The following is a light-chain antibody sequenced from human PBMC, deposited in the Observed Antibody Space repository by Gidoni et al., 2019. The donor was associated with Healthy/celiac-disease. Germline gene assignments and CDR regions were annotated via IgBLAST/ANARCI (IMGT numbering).Light chain of an antibody. J-gene: IGKJ4*01. Sequence: DIQMTQSPSSLSASVGARVTITFRASQSISSYLNWDQQKPGKAPKLLVYAASSLQSGVPSRFSGRGSGTDFTLTISRLQAEDFANYYCQQSYSTPFGGGTKVEIK. V-gene: IGKV1-39*01. CDR3: QQSYSTP. CDR2: AAS. CDR1: QSISSY.